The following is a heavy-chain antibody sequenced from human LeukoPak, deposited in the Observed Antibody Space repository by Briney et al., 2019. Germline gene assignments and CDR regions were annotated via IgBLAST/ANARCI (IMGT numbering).Heavy chain of an antibody. J-gene: IGHJ6*04. CDR3: ASPSAAGRLYVMDV. V-gene: IGHV4-34*01. Sequence: SETLSLTCAVYGGSFSGYYWSWIRQPPGKGLEWIGEINHSGSTNYNPSLKSRVTISVDTSKNQFSLKLSSVTAADTAVYYCASPSAAGRLYVMDVWGKGTTVTVSS. CDR2: INHSGST. CDR1: GGSFSGYY. D-gene: IGHD6-13*01.